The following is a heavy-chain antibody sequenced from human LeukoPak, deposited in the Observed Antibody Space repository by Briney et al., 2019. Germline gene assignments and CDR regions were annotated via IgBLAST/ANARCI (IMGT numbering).Heavy chain of an antibody. D-gene: IGHD5-18*01. CDR1: GFTFSSYS. CDR2: ISSSSSYI. CDR3: ARGDTVKAKNDAFDI. V-gene: IGHV3-21*01. Sequence: GGSLRLSCAASGFTFSSYSMNWVRQAPGKGLEWVSSISSSSSYIYYADSVKGRFTVSRDNAKNSLYLQMNSLTAEDTAVYYCARGDTVKAKNDAFDIWGQGTMVTVSS. J-gene: IGHJ3*02.